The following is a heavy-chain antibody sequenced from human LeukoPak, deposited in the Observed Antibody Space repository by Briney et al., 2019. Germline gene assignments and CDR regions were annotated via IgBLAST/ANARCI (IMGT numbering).Heavy chain of an antibody. V-gene: IGHV4-59*08. CDR3: ARQVYDSSGYYTHFDY. CDR1: GGSISSNY. J-gene: IGHJ4*02. Sequence: SETLSLTCTVSGGSISSNYWSWIRQPPGKGLEWIGHIYYSGSTNYNPSLKSRVTISVDTSKTQFSLKLSSVTAADTAVYYCARQVYDSSGYYTHFDYWGQGTLVTVSS. CDR2: IYYSGST. D-gene: IGHD3-22*01.